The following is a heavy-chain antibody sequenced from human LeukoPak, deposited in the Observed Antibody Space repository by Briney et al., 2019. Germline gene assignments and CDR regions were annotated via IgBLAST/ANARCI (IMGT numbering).Heavy chain of an antibody. Sequence: ASVKVSCKASGYTFTGYYMHWVRQAPGQGLEWMGWINPNNGYTNYAQKFQGRLTMTRDTSITTAYMELRRLTSDDTAVYSCARAPDIYYGMDVWGQGTTVTVSS. V-gene: IGHV1-2*02. CDR3: ARAPDIYYGMDV. J-gene: IGHJ6*02. CDR2: INPNNGYT. D-gene: IGHD2-15*01. CDR1: GYTFTGYY.